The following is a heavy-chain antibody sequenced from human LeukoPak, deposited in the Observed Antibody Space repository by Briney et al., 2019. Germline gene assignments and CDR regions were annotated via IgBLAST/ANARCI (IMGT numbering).Heavy chain of an antibody. J-gene: IGHJ4*02. CDR2: IDGDGSST. V-gene: IGHV3-74*01. CDR1: GFTFSNYW. CDR3: ARTIVGAAFDY. D-gene: IGHD1-26*01. Sequence: GGSLRLSCAASGFTFSNYWMHWVRQAPGKGLVWVPRIDGDGSSTSYADSVKGRFTISRDNAKNTLYLQMTSLRAEDTAVYYCARTIVGAAFDYWGQGTLVTVSS.